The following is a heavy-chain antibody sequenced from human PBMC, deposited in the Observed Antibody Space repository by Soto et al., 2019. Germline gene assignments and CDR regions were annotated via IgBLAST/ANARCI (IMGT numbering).Heavy chain of an antibody. Sequence: PGGSLRLSCAASGFTFSSYGMHWVRQAPGKGLEWVAVIWYDGSNKYYADSVKGRFTISRDNSKNTLYLQMNSLRAEDTAVYYCARDGSWRGVTNFRVVCESCDPTVSYYYYYYGMDVWGQGTTVTVSS. CDR2: IWYDGSNK. V-gene: IGHV3-33*01. CDR1: GFTFSSYG. D-gene: IGHD4-17*01. CDR3: ARDGSWRGVTNFRVVCESCDPTVSYYYYYYGMDV. J-gene: IGHJ6*02.